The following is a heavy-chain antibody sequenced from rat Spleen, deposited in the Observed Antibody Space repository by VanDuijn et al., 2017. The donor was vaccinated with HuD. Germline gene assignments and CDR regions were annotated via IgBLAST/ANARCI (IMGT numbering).Heavy chain of an antibody. CDR2: INTDGGST. CDR3: AKDPSTGSYFDY. CDR1: GFTFSSYW. Sequence: EVQLVETGGGLVQPGRSLKLSCVASGFTFSSYWMYWIRQAPGKGLEWVSSINTDGGSTYYPDSVKGRFTISRDNAENTVYLQMNSLRSEDTATYYCAKDPSTGSYFDYWGQGVMVTVSS. J-gene: IGHJ2*01. D-gene: IGHD5-1*01. V-gene: IGHV5-58*01.